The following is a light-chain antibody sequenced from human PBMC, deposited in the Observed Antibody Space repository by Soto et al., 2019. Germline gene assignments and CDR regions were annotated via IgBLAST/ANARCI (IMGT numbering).Light chain of an antibody. CDR3: QQYGSSLSIT. CDR1: QSVSSSY. J-gene: IGKJ5*01. CDR2: GAS. V-gene: IGKV3-20*01. Sequence: EIVLTQSPGTLSLSPGERVTLSCRASQSVSSSYLAWYQQKPGQAPRLLIYGASSRATGISDRFSGSGSGTDLNLTISRLEPEDFAVYYCQQYGSSLSITFGQGTRLENK.